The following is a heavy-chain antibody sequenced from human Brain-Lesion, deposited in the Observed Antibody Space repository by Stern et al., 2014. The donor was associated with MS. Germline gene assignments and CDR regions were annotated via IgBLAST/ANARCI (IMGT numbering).Heavy chain of an antibody. CDR3: ARFPASRPHVFDS. Sequence: QVQLVQSGPGLVKPSGTLSLTCAVSGGSISSSNWWSWVRQSPGKGLEWIGESDHSGSTIYNPSLKSRVPVSVDKSKNPFSLNLSSVTAADTAVYFCARFPASRPHVFDSWGQGTLVTVSS. D-gene: IGHD6-13*01. J-gene: IGHJ4*02. V-gene: IGHV4-4*02. CDR1: GGSISSSNW. CDR2: SDHSGST.